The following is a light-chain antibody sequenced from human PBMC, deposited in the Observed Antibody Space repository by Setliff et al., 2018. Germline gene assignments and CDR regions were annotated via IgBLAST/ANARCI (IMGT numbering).Light chain of an antibody. J-gene: IGLJ1*01. V-gene: IGLV2-14*03. CDR2: DVI. CDR3: ISYLCSQTLYV. Sequence: ALTQPASVSGSPGQTIILSCTGTGSDVGGYDYISWYQLHPGKVPKLMIYDVINRPSGVSDRFSGSKSGNTASLTISGLQAEDEATYYCISYLCSQTLYVFGTGTKVTVL. CDR1: GSDVGGYDY.